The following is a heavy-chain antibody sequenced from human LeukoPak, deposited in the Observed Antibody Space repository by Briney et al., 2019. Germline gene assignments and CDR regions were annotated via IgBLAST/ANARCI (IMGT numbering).Heavy chain of an antibody. CDR2: INPNSGGT. CDR3: AREQQLRVFYYYYYMDV. D-gene: IGHD6-13*01. V-gene: IGHV1-2*02. Sequence: GASVKVSCKASGYTFTGYYMHWVRQAPGQGLEWMGWINPNSGGTNYAQKFQGRVTMTRDTSISTAYMELSRLRSDDTAVYYCAREQQLRVFYYYYYMDVWGKGTTVTVSS. CDR1: GYTFTGYY. J-gene: IGHJ6*03.